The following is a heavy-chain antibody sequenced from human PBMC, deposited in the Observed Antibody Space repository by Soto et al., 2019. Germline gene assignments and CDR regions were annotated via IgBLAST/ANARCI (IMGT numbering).Heavy chain of an antibody. CDR1: GGSFSGYY. V-gene: IGHV4-34*01. CDR2: INHSGST. Sequence: SETLSLTCAVYGGSFSGYYWSWIRQPPGKGLEWIGEINHSGSTNYNPSLKSRVTISVDTSKNQFSLKLSSVTAADTAVYYCARKLAGYYYYYYGMDVWGQGTTVTVSS. J-gene: IGHJ6*02. CDR3: ARKLAGYYYYYYGMDV.